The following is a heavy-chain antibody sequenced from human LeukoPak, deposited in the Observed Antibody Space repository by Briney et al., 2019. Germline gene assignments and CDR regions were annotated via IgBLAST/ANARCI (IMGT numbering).Heavy chain of an antibody. Sequence: TSETLSLTRAVYGGSFSGYYWSWIRQPPGKGLEWIGEINHSGSTNYNPSLKSGVTISVDTSKNQFSLKLSSVTAADTAVYYCARSKMRGSPHGVYYMDVWGKGTPVTVSS. CDR3: ARSKMRGSPHGVYYMDV. J-gene: IGHJ6*03. V-gene: IGHV4-34*01. CDR2: INHSGST. CDR1: GGSFSGYY. D-gene: IGHD3-16*01.